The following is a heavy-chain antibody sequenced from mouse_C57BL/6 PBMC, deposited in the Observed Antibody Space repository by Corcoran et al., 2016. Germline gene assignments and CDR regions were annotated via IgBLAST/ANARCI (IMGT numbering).Heavy chain of an antibody. Sequence: EVQLQQSGPELVKPGASVKISCKASGYTFTDYNMDWVKQSHGKSLEWIGDINPNNGGTIYNQKFKGKATLTVDKSSSTAYMELRSLTSEDTAVYYCARRIYYDNDLVACWGQGTLVTVS. D-gene: IGHD2-4*01. V-gene: IGHV1-18*01. CDR3: ARRIYYDNDLVAC. CDR1: GYTFTDYN. CDR2: INPNNGGT. J-gene: IGHJ3*01.